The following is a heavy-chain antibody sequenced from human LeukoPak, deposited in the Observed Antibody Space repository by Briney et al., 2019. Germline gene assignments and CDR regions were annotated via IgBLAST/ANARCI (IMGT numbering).Heavy chain of an antibody. Sequence: GGSLRLSCAASGFTFSNAWMSWVRQAPGKGLEWVGRIKSKTDGGTTDYAAPVKGRFTISRDGSKNTLYLQMNSLKTEDTAVYYCTTDSKSSGSYYVAFDIWGQGTMVTVSS. CDR3: TTDSKSSGSYYVAFDI. CDR2: IKSKTDGGTT. V-gene: IGHV3-15*01. J-gene: IGHJ3*02. D-gene: IGHD3-10*01. CDR1: GFTFSNAW.